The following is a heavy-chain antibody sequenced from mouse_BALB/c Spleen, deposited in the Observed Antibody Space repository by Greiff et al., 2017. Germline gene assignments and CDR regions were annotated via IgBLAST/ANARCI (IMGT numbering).Heavy chain of an antibody. V-gene: IGHV1-9*01. CDR3: ARGGQLGLPFAY. Sequence: VQLQQSGAELMKPGASVKISCKATGYTFSSYWIEWVKQRPGHGLEWIGEILPGSGSTNYNEKFKGKATFTADTSSNTAYMQLSSLTSEDSAVYYCARGGQLGLPFAYWGQGTLVTVSA. D-gene: IGHD3-2*01. J-gene: IGHJ3*01. CDR1: GYTFSSYW. CDR2: ILPGSGST.